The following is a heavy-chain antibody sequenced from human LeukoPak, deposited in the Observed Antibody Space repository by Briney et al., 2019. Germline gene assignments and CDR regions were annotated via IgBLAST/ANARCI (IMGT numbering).Heavy chain of an antibody. Sequence: GASVKVSCKASGGTFSSYAISWVRQAPGQGLEWMGWISAYNGNTNYAQKLQGRVTMTTDTSTSTAYMELRSLRSDDTAVYYCARVVSNDFWSGYYTGFWFDPWGQGTLVTVSS. D-gene: IGHD3-3*01. CDR1: GGTFSSYA. CDR2: ISAYNGNT. CDR3: ARVVSNDFWSGYYTGFWFDP. V-gene: IGHV1-18*01. J-gene: IGHJ5*02.